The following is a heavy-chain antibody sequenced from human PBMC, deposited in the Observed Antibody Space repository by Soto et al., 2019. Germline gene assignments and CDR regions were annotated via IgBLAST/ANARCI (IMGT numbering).Heavy chain of an antibody. V-gene: IGHV4-34*01. CDR2: INHSGST. Sequence: PSETLSLTCAVYGGSFSGYYWSWIRQPPGKGLEWIGEINHSGSTNYNPSLKSRVTISVDTSKNQFSLKLSSVTAADTAVYYCARVDDYVWGSYRQRWFDPWGQGTLVTVSS. J-gene: IGHJ5*02. D-gene: IGHD3-16*02. CDR1: GGSFSGYY. CDR3: ARVDDYVWGSYRQRWFDP.